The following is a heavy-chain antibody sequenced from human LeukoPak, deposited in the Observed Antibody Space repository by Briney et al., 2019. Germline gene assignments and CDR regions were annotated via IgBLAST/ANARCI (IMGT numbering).Heavy chain of an antibody. D-gene: IGHD1-26*01. J-gene: IGHJ3*02. Sequence: PSETLSLTCTVSGGSISSYYWSWVRQPPGKGLEWIGYIYYSGSTNYNPSLKSRVTISVDTSKSQFSLKLSSVTAADTAVYYCARHVRGASNAFDIWGQGTMVTVSS. CDR1: GGSISSYY. V-gene: IGHV4-59*08. CDR3: ARHVRGASNAFDI. CDR2: IYYSGST.